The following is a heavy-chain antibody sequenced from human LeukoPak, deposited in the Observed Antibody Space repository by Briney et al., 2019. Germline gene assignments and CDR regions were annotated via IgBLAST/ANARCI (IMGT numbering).Heavy chain of an antibody. CDR3: ARDSNRYYYDSSGLDY. V-gene: IGHV3-7*01. D-gene: IGHD3-22*01. J-gene: IGHJ4*02. CDR1: GFTFSSYW. Sequence: GGSLRLSCAASGFTFSSYWMSRVRQAPGKGPEWVANIKQDGSEKYYVDSVKGRFTISRDNAKNSLYLQMNSLRAEDTAVYYCARDSNRYYYDSSGLDYWGQGTLVTVSS. CDR2: IKQDGSEK.